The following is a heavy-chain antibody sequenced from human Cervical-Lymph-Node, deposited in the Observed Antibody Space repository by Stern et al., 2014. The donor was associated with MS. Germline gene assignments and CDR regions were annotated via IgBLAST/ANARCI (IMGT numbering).Heavy chain of an antibody. CDR1: GYSLTTYW. Sequence: VQLVDSGAVVKKPGESLKISCKASGYSLTTYWIAWVRQMPGKGLEWMGFIYPGDSDTTYSPSFQGQVTFSADKSISTAYLHWSSLKASDSAMYFCARQDSRGFDPWGQGTLVTVSS. CDR3: ARQDSRGFDP. D-gene: IGHD6-13*01. J-gene: IGHJ5*02. CDR2: IYPGDSDT. V-gene: IGHV5-51*01.